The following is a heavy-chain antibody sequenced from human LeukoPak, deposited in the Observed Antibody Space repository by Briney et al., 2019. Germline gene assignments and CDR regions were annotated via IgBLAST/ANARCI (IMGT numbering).Heavy chain of an antibody. CDR3: ARGKGYCTNGVCYYYYYYMDV. Sequence: AETLSLTCAVYGGSFSGYYWSWIRQPPGKGLEWFGEINHSGSTTYNASLKRRVTISVDTTKDQFSLKLSSVTAADTAVYYCARGKGYCTNGVCYYYYYYMDVWGKGTTVTVSS. CDR1: GGSFSGYY. CDR2: INHSGST. J-gene: IGHJ6*03. V-gene: IGHV4-34*01. D-gene: IGHD2-8*01.